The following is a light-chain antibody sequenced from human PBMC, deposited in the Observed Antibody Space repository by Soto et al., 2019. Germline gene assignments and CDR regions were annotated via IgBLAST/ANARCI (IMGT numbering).Light chain of an antibody. CDR3: QYYDRSLRACV. CDR1: NSNIGSDYG. J-gene: IGLJ1*01. Sequence: SVLTQPPSVSGAPGQRVTISCTGTNSNIGSDYGVHWYQQFPGTAPKLLIYGNSNRPSGVPDRFSGSKSGTSASLAITGLQAEDEADYYCQYYDRSLRACVFGTGTKVTVL. CDR2: GNS. V-gene: IGLV1-40*01.